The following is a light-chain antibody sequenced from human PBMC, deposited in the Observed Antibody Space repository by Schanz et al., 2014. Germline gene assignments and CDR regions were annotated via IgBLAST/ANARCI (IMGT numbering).Light chain of an antibody. V-gene: IGLV2-14*03. J-gene: IGLJ3*02. Sequence: QSALTQPASVSGSPGQSITISCTGTSSDVGNYNYVSWYRHHPGKAPKLIIFDVTSRPSGVSNRFSGSKSGNTASLTISGLQAEDEADYYCFSYAGRNTYVFGGGTKLTVL. CDR2: DVT. CDR1: SSDVGNYNY. CDR3: FSYAGRNTYV.